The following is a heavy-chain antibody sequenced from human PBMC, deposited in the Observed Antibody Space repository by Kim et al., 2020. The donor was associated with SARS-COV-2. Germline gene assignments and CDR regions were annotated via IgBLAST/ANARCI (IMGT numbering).Heavy chain of an antibody. J-gene: IGHJ3*02. CDR3: ARGSEGALEI. CDR1: GYTFTNKD. CDR2: MSPYSGHT. V-gene: IGHV1-8*01. Sequence: ASVKVSCKASGYTFTNKDINWVRQAPGQGLEWMGWMSPYSGHTGYAQKVQGRVTMTRNTSIATAYMELSSLRSDDTAVYYCARGSEGALEIWGQGTVVTV.